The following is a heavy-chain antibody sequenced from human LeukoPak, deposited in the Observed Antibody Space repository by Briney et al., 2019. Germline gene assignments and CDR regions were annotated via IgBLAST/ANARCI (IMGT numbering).Heavy chain of an antibody. V-gene: IGHV4-4*07. CDR2: IYTSGST. J-gene: IGHJ4*02. CDR1: GGSLSSYY. Sequence: SETLSLTCTVSGGSLSSYYWSWIRQPAGKGLEWIGRIYTSGSTNYNPSLKSRVTMSVDTSKNQFSLKLSSVTAADTAVYYCARVLGNWGSSYFDYWGQGTLVTVSS. CDR3: ARVLGNWGSSYFDY. D-gene: IGHD7-27*01.